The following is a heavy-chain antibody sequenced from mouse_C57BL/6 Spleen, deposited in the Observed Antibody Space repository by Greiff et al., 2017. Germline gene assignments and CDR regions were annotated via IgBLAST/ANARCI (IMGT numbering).Heavy chain of an antibody. CDR1: GYTFTDYY. D-gene: IGHD2-4*01. V-gene: IGHV1-26*01. Sequence: EVQLQQSGPELVKPGASVKISCKASGYTFTDYYMNWVKQSHGKSLEWIGDINPNNGGTSYNQKFKGKATLTVDKSSSTAYMELRSLTSEDSAVYYCARAGVYEYDRAWFAYWGQGTLVTVSA. CDR3: ARAGVYEYDRAWFAY. J-gene: IGHJ3*01. CDR2: INPNNGGT.